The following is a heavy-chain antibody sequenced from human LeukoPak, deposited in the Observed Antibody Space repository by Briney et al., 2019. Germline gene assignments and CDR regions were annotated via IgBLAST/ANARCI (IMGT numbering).Heavy chain of an antibody. Sequence: GGSLRLSCAASGFTFSSYSMNWVRQAPGKGLEWVSYISSRSSSIYYADSVKGRFTISRDNAKNSLYLQMNSLRAEDTAVYYCARIPGGYYYGMDVWGQGTTVTVSS. V-gene: IGHV3-48*01. D-gene: IGHD3-16*01. CDR1: GFTFSSYS. J-gene: IGHJ6*02. CDR2: ISSRSSSI. CDR3: ARIPGGYYYGMDV.